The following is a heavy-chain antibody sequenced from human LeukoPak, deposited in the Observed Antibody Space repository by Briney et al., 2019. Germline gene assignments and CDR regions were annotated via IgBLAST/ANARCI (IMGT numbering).Heavy chain of an antibody. V-gene: IGHV1-2*06. CDR3: PKVPPSITAAGNWLGP. J-gene: IGHJ5*02. CDR1: GYTFTGYY. D-gene: IGHD6-13*01. Sequence: ASVKVSCKASGYTFTGYYIHWVRQAPGQGLEWMGRINPNTGGTDYAQRFQGRVTMTRDTSITTAYMELSRLTSDDTAIYYCPKVPPSITAAGNWLGPWGQGALVTVSS. CDR2: INPNTGGT.